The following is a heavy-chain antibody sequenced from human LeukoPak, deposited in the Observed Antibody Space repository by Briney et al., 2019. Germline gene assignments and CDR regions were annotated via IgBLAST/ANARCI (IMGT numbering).Heavy chain of an antibody. J-gene: IGHJ6*03. Sequence: ASVKVSCKASGHTFTSYDINWVRQATGQGLEWMGWMNPNSGNTGYAQKLQGRVTMTTDTSTSTAYMELRSLRSDDTAVYYCARHYSSGWYYYYYYYMDVWGKGTTVTISS. CDR2: MNPNSGNT. V-gene: IGHV1-8*01. D-gene: IGHD6-19*01. CDR3: ARHYSSGWYYYYYYYMDV. CDR1: GHTFTSYD.